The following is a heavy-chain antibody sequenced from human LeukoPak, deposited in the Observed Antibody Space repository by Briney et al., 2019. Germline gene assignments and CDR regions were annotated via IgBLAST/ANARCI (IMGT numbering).Heavy chain of an antibody. V-gene: IGHV1-2*02. D-gene: IGHD2-15*01. J-gene: IGHJ4*02. CDR2: INPNRCDT. CDR1: GYTFTGYY. Sequence: GASVKVSCKASGYTFTGYYLHWVRQAPGQGLDWVGWINPNRCDTNYAQNFQGRVTMTRDTSISTAYMELSRLRSDDTAVYYCARVLDGSGGSCYSEDYWGQGTLVTVSS. CDR3: ARVLDGSGGSCYSEDY.